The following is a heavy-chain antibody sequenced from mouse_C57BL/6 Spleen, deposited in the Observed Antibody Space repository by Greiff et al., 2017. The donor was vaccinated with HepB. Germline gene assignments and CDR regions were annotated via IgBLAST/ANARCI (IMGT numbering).Heavy chain of an antibody. J-gene: IGHJ1*03. CDR3: ARSPSYDYYWYFDV. CDR2: IWSGGST. Sequence: VQGVESGPGLVQPSQSLSITCTVSGFSLTSYGVHWVRQSPGKGLEWLGVIWSGGSTDYNAAFISRLSISKDNSKSQVFFKMNSLQADDTAIYYCARSPSYDYYWYFDVWGTGTTVTVSS. V-gene: IGHV2-2*01. CDR1: GFSLTSYG. D-gene: IGHD2-4*01.